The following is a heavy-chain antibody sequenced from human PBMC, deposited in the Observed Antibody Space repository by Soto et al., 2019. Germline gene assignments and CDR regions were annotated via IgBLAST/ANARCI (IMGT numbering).Heavy chain of an antibody. CDR2: IIPILGIA. D-gene: IGHD2-21*02. J-gene: IGHJ4*02. CDR3: ARDRGDGGENY. Sequence: QVQLVQSGAEVKKRGSSVKVSCKASGGTFSSYTISWVRQAPGQGLEWMGRIIPILGIANYAQKFQGRVTIAADKSTSTAYMELSSLRSEDTAVYYCARDRGDGGENYWVQGTLVTVSS. V-gene: IGHV1-69*08. CDR1: GGTFSSYT.